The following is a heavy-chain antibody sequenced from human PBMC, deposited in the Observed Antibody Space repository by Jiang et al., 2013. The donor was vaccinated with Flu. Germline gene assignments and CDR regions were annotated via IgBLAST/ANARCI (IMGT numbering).Heavy chain of an antibody. CDR3: AREWKDYGDYDTKYYFDY. D-gene: IGHD4-17*01. CDR1: GFTFSSYG. CDR2: IWYDGSNK. Sequence: VQLVESGGGVVQPGRSLRLSCAASGFTFSSYGMHWVRQAPGKGLEWVAVIWYDGSNKYYADSVKGRFTISRDNSKNTLYLQMNSLRAEDTAVYYCAREWKDYGDYDTKYYFDYWGQGTLVTVSS. V-gene: IGHV3-33*01. J-gene: IGHJ4*02.